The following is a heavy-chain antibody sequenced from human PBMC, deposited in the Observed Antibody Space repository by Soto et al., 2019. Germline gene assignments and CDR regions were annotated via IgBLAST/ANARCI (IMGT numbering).Heavy chain of an antibody. J-gene: IGHJ6*02. CDR1: GFTLSIYW. D-gene: IGHD4-17*01. CDR3: ARDSDYGEDYYYGMDV. Sequence: PGGSLRLSCAASGFTLSIYWMSWVRQAPGKGLEWVANIKQDASEKYYVDSVKGRFTISRDNAKNSLYLQMHSLRAEDTAVYYCARDSDYGEDYYYGMDVWGQGNTVTVSS. CDR2: IKQDASEK. V-gene: IGHV3-7*01.